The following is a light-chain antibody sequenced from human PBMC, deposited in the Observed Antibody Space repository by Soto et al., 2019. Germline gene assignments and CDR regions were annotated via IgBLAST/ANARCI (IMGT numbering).Light chain of an antibody. CDR2: GAS. CDR1: QSVDSTF. V-gene: IGKV3-20*01. Sequence: EVVLTQSPGSLSLSPGQRATLSCRASQSVDSTFFAWYQKKPGQAPRLLIYGASKRATGIPDRFSGSGSGKDFTLIISRLEPEDFAGYYCQQYMSSVSFGQWTKVEIK. CDR3: QQYMSSVS. J-gene: IGKJ1*01.